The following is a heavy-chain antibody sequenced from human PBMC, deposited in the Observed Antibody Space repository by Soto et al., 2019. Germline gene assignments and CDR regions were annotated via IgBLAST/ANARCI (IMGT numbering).Heavy chain of an antibody. V-gene: IGHV1-2*04. CDR3: VRANSGSYAGWFDP. CDR2: INPKSGGT. D-gene: IGHD1-26*01. CDR1: GYTFTGHY. Sequence: QVQLVQSGPEVKKPGASVKVSCKASGYTFTGHYIHWVRQAPGQGLEWMGWINPKSGGTQYADKFLDWVTLTRDTSVSTTSMEMSSLKSDDTAVYYCVRANSGSYAGWFDPWGQGTLVIVSS. J-gene: IGHJ5*02.